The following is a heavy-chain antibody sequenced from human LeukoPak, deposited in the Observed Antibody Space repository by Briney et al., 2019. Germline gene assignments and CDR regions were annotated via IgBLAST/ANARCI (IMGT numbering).Heavy chain of an antibody. CDR1: GNYW. Sequence: GGSLRLSCAASGNYWMHWVRQALGKGLVWVSHINSDGSWTSYADSVKGRFAISKDNAKNTVYLQMNNLRAEDTAVYYCVSFYETYWGRGTLVTVSS. D-gene: IGHD2-2*01. V-gene: IGHV3-74*01. J-gene: IGHJ4*02. CDR2: INSDGSWT. CDR3: VSFYETY.